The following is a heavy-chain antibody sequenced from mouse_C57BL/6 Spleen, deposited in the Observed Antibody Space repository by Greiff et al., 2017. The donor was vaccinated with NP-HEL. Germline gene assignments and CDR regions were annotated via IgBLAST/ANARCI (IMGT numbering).Heavy chain of an antibody. Sequence: QVQLKESGAELVKPGASVKISCKASGYAFSSYWMNWVKQRPGKGLEWIGQIYPGDGDTNYNGKFKGKATLTADKSSSTAYMQLSSLTSEDSAVYFCARGAYGTQFAYWGQGTLVTVSA. V-gene: IGHV1-80*01. CDR3: ARGAYGTQFAY. D-gene: IGHD2-1*01. CDR1: GYAFSSYW. J-gene: IGHJ3*01. CDR2: IYPGDGDT.